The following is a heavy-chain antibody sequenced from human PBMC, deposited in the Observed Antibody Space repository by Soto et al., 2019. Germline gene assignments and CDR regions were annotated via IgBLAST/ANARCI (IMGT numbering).Heavy chain of an antibody. J-gene: IGHJ3*02. CDR3: AGVFGTDPGNAFDT. CDR1: GGTFSSYA. V-gene: IGHV1-69*06. D-gene: IGHD1-1*01. CDR2: IIPIFGTA. Sequence: SVKVSCKASGGTFSSYAISWVRQAPGQGLEWMGGIIPIFGTANYAQKFQGRVTITADKSTSTAYMELSSLRSEDTAVHYCAGVFGTDPGNAFDTRGTGPMVTVSS.